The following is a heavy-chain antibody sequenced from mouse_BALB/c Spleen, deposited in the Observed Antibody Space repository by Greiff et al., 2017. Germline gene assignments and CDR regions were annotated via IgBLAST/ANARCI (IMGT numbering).Heavy chain of an antibody. J-gene: IGHJ2*01. V-gene: IGHV1-4*02. CDR1: GYTFTSYT. CDR2: INPSSGYT. D-gene: IGHD1-3*01. CDR3: ARVNYYFDY. Sequence: QVQLKQSAAELARPGASVKMSCKASGYTFTSYTMHWVKQRPGQGLEWIGYINPSSGYTEYNQKFKDKTTLTADKSSSTAYMQLSSLTSEDSAVYYCARVNYYFDYWGQGTTLTVSS.